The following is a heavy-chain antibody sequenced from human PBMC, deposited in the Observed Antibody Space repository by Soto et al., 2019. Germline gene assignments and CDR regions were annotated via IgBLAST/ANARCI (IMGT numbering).Heavy chain of an antibody. V-gene: IGHV4-39*01. CDR3: ARISTWIAAACTNYYYGMDV. J-gene: IGHJ6*02. D-gene: IGHD6-13*01. Sequence: SETLSLTXTVSGGSISSSSYYWGWIRQPPGKGLEWIGSIYYSGSTCYNPSLKSRVTISVDTSKNQFSLKLSSVTAADTAVYYCARISTWIAAACTNYYYGMDVWGQGTTVTVSS. CDR2: IYYSGST. CDR1: GGSISSSSYY.